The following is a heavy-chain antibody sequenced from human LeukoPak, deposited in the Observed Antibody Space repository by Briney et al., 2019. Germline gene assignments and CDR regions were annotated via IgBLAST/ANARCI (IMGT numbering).Heavy chain of an antibody. J-gene: IGHJ4*02. V-gene: IGHV3-9*01. CDR1: GFTFDDYA. D-gene: IGHD6-6*01. Sequence: PGGSLRLSCAASGFTFDDYAMHWVRQAPGKGLEWVSGISWNSGSIGYADSVKGRFTISRDNAKNSLYLQMNSLRAEDTALYYCAKDRTLASSLDYWGQGTLVTVSS. CDR3: AKDRTLASSLDY. CDR2: ISWNSGSI.